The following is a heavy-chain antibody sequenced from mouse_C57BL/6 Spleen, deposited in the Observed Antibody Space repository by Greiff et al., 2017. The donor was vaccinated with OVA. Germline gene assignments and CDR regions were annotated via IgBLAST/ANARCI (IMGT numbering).Heavy chain of an antibody. CDR1: GYTFTSYW. V-gene: IGHV1-55*01. D-gene: IGHD1-1*01. J-gene: IGHJ4*01. CDR2: IYPGSGST. Sequence: QVQLQQPGAELVKPGASVKMSCKASGYTFTSYWITWVKQRPGQGLEWIGDIYPGSGSTNYNEKFKSKATLTVDTSSSTAYMQLSSLTAEDSAVYYCARGPYGSPYYAMDYWGKGTSVTVSS. CDR3: ARGPYGSPYYAMDY.